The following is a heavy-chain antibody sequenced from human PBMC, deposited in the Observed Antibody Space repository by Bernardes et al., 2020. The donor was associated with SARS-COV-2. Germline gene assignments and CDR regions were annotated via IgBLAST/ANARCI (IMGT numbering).Heavy chain of an antibody. J-gene: IGHJ4*02. V-gene: IGHV4-59*01. CDR2: ISYSGTT. CDR3: ARAAYSGSNFGY. Sequence: ETLSLTCTVSGGSISSYYWSWIRQPPGKGLEWIGYISYSGTTNYNPSLKSRVTMSVDTSKNQFSLKLSSVTAADTAVYYCARAAYSGSNFGYWGQGLLVTVSS. D-gene: IGHD1-26*01. CDR1: GGSISSYY.